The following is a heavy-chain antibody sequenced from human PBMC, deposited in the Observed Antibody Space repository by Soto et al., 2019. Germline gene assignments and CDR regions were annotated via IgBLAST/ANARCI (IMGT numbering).Heavy chain of an antibody. J-gene: IGHJ4*02. CDR1: LFIVSDNY. D-gene: IGHD4-17*01. CDR2: IYSGGGT. V-gene: IGHV3-53*01. CDR3: ATRMTTAPY. Sequence: PGGSLRLSCAASLFIVSDNYMSWVRQAPGKGLEWVSLIYSGGGTDYAESVKGRFTISRDNSKNTLYLQMNSLKAEDTGIYYCATRMTTAPYWGQGTVVTVPQ.